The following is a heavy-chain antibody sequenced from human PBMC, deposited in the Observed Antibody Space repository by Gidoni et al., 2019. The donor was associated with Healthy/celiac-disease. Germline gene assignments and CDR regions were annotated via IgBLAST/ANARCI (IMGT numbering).Heavy chain of an antibody. J-gene: IGHJ4*02. CDR1: GGSISRSNW. CDR2: IYHSGST. V-gene: IGHV4-4*02. D-gene: IGHD2-21*02. CDR3: ARAQVRVVTGVYFDY. Sequence: QVQLQASGPGLVKPSGTLSLTCAVSGGSISRSNWWSWVRQPPGKGLEWLGEIYHSGSTNYNPSLKSRVTISVDKSKNQFSLKLSSVTAADTAVYYCARAQVRVVTGVYFDYWGQGTLVTVSS.